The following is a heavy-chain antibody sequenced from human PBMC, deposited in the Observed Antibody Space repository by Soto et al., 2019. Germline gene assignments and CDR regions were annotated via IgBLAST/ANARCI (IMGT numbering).Heavy chain of an antibody. V-gene: IGHV1-2*02. J-gene: IGHJ3*02. D-gene: IGHD3-9*01. CDR2: INPNSGGT. CDR3: ARDSYYDILAGYSRNAFDI. CDR1: GYTFNGHY. Sequence: QVQLVQSGAGVKKPGASVKVSCKASGYTFNGHYIHWVRQAPGQGLEWMGWINPNSGGTNYAQKFHGRVTFTRDTSISTVYMELSRLRSDDTAVYYCARDSYYDILAGYSRNAFDIWGQGTMVTVSS.